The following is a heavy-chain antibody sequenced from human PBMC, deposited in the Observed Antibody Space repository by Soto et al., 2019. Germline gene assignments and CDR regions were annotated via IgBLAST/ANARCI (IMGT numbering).Heavy chain of an antibody. CDR3: ARFVWFGNLDS. D-gene: IGHD3-10*01. V-gene: IGHV4-34*01. CDR2: INHSGST. CDR1: GGSFSGYY. Sequence: SETLSLTCAVYGGSFSGYYWSWIRQPPGKGLEWIGEINHSGSTNYNPSLKSRVTISVDTSKNQFSLKLSSVTAADTAVYYCARFVWFGNLDSSGQGTLVTVSS. J-gene: IGHJ5*01.